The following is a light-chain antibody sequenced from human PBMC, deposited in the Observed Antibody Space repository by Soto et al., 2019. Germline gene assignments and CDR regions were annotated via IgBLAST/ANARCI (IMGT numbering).Light chain of an antibody. Sequence: VVSLSPATLSVSQGERASLSCRASQRVINYLVCYQQKPGRAARLLMSDASSSLTGIPARFCGSGSGTEFTLIISSLQSEDFAVNFCQQYNHWPRTFGQGTKVDIK. CDR2: DAS. V-gene: IGKV3-15*01. CDR1: QRVINY. CDR3: QQYNHWPRT. J-gene: IGKJ1*01.